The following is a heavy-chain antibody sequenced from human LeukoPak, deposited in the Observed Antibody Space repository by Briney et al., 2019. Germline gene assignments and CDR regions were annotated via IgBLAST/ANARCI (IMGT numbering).Heavy chain of an antibody. CDR2: ISGLSDNT. V-gene: IGHV3-21*01. J-gene: IGHJ6*02. CDR3: ARDGLAAAGEWGPGYYGMDV. Sequence: GGSLRLSCAASGFTFTTYAISWVRQAPGKGLEWVSGISGLSDNTYYADSVTGRFTIPRDNAQNSLYLQMNSLRAEDTAVYYGARDGLAAAGEWGPGYYGMDVWGQGTTVTVSS. CDR1: GFTFTTYA. D-gene: IGHD6-13*01.